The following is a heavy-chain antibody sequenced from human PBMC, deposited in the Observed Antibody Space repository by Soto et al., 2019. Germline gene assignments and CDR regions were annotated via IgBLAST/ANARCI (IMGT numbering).Heavy chain of an antibody. J-gene: IGHJ6*02. CDR2: IFYSGST. CDR1: GGSISYYY. Sequence: ETLSLTCTVSGGSISYYYWNWIRQSPGKGLEWIGYIFYSGSTHYNPSLKSRVTISIDTSKNQFSLRLTSVTAADTAVYFCARGSPPSKYGLDVWGQGTTVTVSS. D-gene: IGHD6-13*01. V-gene: IGHV4-59*01. CDR3: ARGSPPSKYGLDV.